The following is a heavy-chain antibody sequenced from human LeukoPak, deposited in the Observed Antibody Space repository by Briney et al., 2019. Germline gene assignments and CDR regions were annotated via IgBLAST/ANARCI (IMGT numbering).Heavy chain of an antibody. CDR2: INPNSGGT. D-gene: IGHD3-22*01. V-gene: IGHV1-2*06. CDR1: GYTITGYY. CDR3: ARGPSPYDLDY. J-gene: IGHJ4*02. Sequence: ASVKVSCKASGYTITGYYMHWVRQAPGQGLEWMGRINPNSGGTNSAQKFQGRITMTRDTSTSTAYMELSSLRSEDTAVYYCARGPSPYDLDYWGQGTLVTVSS.